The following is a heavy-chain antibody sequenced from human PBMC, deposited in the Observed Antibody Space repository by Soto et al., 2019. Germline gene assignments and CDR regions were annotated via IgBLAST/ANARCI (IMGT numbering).Heavy chain of an antibody. V-gene: IGHV4-34*01. J-gene: IGHJ2*01. Sequence: RKGLEWIGEINHSGSTNYNPSLKSRVTISVDTSKNQSSLKLSSVTAGDTAVYYCPRGVNRVYCCFFQAEDGIRHDLPVSAFLLNRSSDL. CDR3: PRGVNRVYCCFFQAEDGIRHDLPVSAFLLNRSSDL. CDR2: INHSGST. D-gene: IGHD2-15*01.